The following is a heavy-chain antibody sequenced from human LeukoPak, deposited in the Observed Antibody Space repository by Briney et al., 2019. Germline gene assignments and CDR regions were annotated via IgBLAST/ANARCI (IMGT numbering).Heavy chain of an antibody. J-gene: IGHJ4*02. CDR2: VYYSGRT. CDR3: ARGMTVVVPAAIGY. V-gene: IGHV4-39*07. Sequence: PSETLSLTCIVSGGFITSSDYYWGWFRQPPGKGLEWIGNVYYSGRTYYNPSLKSRVTISVDTSKNQFSLRVSSVTAADTAVYYCARGMTVVVPAAIGYWGQGTLVTVSS. D-gene: IGHD2-2*02. CDR1: GGFITSSDYY.